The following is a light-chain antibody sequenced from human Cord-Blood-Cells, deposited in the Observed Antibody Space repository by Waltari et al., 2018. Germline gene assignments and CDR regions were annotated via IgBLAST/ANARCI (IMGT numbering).Light chain of an antibody. Sequence: QSVLTPPPSASGTPGQRVTISCSGSSPNIGSNTVNWYQHLPGTAPQLLTYSNNQRPSGVPDRFSGSKSGTSASLASSGLQSDDEADYYCAAWDDSLNGLYVFGTGTKVTVL. J-gene: IGLJ1*01. CDR1: SPNIGSNT. CDR3: AAWDDSLNGLYV. V-gene: IGLV1-44*01. CDR2: SNN.